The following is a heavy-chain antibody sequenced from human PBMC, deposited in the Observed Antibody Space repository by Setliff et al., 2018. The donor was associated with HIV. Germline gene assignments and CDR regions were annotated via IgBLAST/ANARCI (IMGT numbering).Heavy chain of an antibody. J-gene: IGHJ5*02. CDR3: ARGTTPLGWFDP. Sequence: RASVKVSCKASGYSFTSYGVSWVRQAPGQGLEWMGWISAYNVNTNYAQKLQGRVTMTTDTSTSTAYMELRSLRSDETAVYYCARGTTPLGWFDPWGQGTLVTVSS. CDR1: GYSFTSYG. V-gene: IGHV1-18*01. D-gene: IGHD2-2*01. CDR2: ISAYNVNT.